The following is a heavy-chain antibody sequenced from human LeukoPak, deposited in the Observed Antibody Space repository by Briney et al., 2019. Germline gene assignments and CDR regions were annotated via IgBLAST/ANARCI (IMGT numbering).Heavy chain of an antibody. CDR1: GFTFSSYA. D-gene: IGHD3-10*01. CDR2: ISYDGSNK. CDR3: ARDSDYYGSGSYYTSGPGHYYGMDV. J-gene: IGHJ6*02. Sequence: GGSLRLSCAASGFTFSSYAMQWVRHAPGKGRERGAVISYDGSNKYYAHPVKGRFTISRDNSKNTLYLQMNSRRAEDTAVYYCARDSDYYGSGSYYTSGPGHYYGMDVWGQGTTVTVSS. V-gene: IGHV3-30-3*01.